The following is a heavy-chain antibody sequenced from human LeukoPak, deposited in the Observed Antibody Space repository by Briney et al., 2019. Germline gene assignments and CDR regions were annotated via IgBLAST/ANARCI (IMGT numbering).Heavy chain of an antibody. V-gene: IGHV3-9*01. CDR3: AKDHSRDGYNFDY. J-gene: IGHJ4*02. D-gene: IGHD5-24*01. Sequence: PGRSLRLSCAASGFTFDDYAMHWVRQAPGKGLEWVSGISWNSGSIGYADSVKGRFTISRDNAKNSLYLQMNSLRAEDTALYYCAKDHSRDGYNFDYWGQGTLVTVSS. CDR1: GFTFDDYA. CDR2: ISWNSGSI.